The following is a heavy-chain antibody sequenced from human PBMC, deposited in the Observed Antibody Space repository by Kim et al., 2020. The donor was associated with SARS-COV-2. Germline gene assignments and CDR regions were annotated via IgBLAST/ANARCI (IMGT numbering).Heavy chain of an antibody. V-gene: IGHV1-2*06. J-gene: IGHJ4*02. D-gene: IGHD6-6*01. CDR1: GYTFTGYY. Sequence: ASVKVSCKASGYTFTGYYMHWVRQAPGQGLEWMGRINPNSGGTNYAQKFQVRVTMTRDTSISTAYMELSRLRSDDTAVYYCARPYSSSSVSDYWGQGTLVTVSS. CDR2: INPNSGGT. CDR3: ARPYSSSSVSDY.